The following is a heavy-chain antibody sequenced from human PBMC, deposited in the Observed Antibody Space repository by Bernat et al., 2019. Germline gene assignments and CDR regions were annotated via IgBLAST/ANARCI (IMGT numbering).Heavy chain of an antibody. CDR3: AGYGSLYCFDY. Sequence: EVQLVESGGGLVKPGGSLRLSCAASGFTFSSYSMNWVRQAPGKGLEWVSSISSSSSYIYYADSVKSRFTISRDNAKNSLYLQMNSLRAGDTAVYYCAGYGSLYCFDYWGQGTLVTVSS. J-gene: IGHJ4*02. CDR2: ISSSSSYI. V-gene: IGHV3-21*01. CDR1: GFTFSSYS. D-gene: IGHD5-12*01.